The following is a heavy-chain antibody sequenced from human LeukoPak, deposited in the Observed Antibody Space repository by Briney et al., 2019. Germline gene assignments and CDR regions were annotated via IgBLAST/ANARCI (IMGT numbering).Heavy chain of an antibody. CDR3: AKDVFLLSGRGDDY. CDR2: ISGSGGST. D-gene: IGHD2-15*01. Sequence: GGSLRLSCAASGFTFTSYAMTWVRQAPGKGLEWVSAISGSGGSTYYADSVKGRFTTSRDNSKNTLYLQMNSLRAEDTAIYYCAKDVFLLSGRGDDYWGQGTLVTVSS. CDR1: GFTFTSYA. V-gene: IGHV3-23*01. J-gene: IGHJ4*02.